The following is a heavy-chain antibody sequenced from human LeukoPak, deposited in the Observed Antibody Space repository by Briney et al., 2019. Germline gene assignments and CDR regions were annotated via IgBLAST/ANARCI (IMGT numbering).Heavy chain of an antibody. D-gene: IGHD1-1*01. CDR1: GFTFSSYE. V-gene: IGHV3-48*03. CDR2: ISSRDRTT. J-gene: IGHJ4*02. CDR3: ARTSWNDVPYLDY. Sequence: GGPLTPPCAASGFTFSSYEMNWVRQAQGKGLEWVSYISSRDRTTYYADSVTGRFTISRDNAKNSLYLQMNSLRAEDTAVYYCARTSWNDVPYLDYWGQGTLVTVSS.